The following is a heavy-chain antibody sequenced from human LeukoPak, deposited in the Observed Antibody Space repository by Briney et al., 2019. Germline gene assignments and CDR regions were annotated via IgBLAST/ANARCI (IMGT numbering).Heavy chain of an antibody. V-gene: IGHV4-61*01. CDR2: IYYSGST. CDR3: ARRYCSGGSCYRTGNWFDP. D-gene: IGHD2-15*01. J-gene: IGHJ5*02. Sequence: SETLSLTCTVSGGSVSSGSYYWSWIRQPPGKGLEWIGYIYYSGSTNYNPSLKSRVTISVDTSKNQFSLKLSSVTAADTAVYYCARRYCSGGSCYRTGNWFDPWGQGTLVTVSS. CDR1: GGSVSSGSYY.